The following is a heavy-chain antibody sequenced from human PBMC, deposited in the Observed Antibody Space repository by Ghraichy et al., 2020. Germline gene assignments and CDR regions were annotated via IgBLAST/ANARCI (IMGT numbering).Heavy chain of an antibody. V-gene: IGHV2-5*02. D-gene: IGHD3-10*01. CDR3: AHSRGYYGSRMTSAFDY. Sequence: SGPTLVKPTPTLTLTCTFSGFSLNTSGVGVGWIRQPPGKALECLALIYWDDYKRYSPSLKSRLTITKDTSKNQVVLTVTNMNPVDTATYYCAHSRGYYGSRMTSAFDYWGQGTLVTVSS. J-gene: IGHJ4*02. CDR1: GFSLNTSGVG. CDR2: IYWDDYK.